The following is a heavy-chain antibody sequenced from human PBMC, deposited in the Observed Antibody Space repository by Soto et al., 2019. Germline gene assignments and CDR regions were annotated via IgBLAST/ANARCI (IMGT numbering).Heavy chain of an antibody. CDR3: ARLNSQNSGSDYPHNWFDP. CDR2: IDPSDSYT. D-gene: IGHD1-26*01. CDR1: GYSFTSYW. Sequence: GESLKISCKGSGYSFTSYWISWVRQMPGKGLEWMGRIDPSDSYTNYSPSFQGHVTISADKSISTAYLQWSSLKASDTAMYYCARLNSQNSGSDYPHNWFDPWGQGTLVTVSS. V-gene: IGHV5-10-1*01. J-gene: IGHJ5*02.